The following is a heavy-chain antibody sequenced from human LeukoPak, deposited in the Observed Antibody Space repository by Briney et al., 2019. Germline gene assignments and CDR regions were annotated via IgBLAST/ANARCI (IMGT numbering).Heavy chain of an antibody. D-gene: IGHD6-6*01. J-gene: IGHJ5*02. CDR3: ARQTYSIARRVRFDP. CDR1: GYTFTSSW. CDR2: IYPGDSDT. Sequence: NLGESLKISCQGSGYTFTSSWIGWVRQMPGKGLEWMGIIYPGDSDTRYSPSFQGQVTISADKSISTAYLQWSSLKASDTAMYYCARQTYSIARRVRFDPWGQGTLVTVSS. V-gene: IGHV5-51*01.